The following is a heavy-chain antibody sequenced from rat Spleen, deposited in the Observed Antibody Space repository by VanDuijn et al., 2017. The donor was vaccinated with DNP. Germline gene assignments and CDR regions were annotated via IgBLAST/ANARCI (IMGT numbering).Heavy chain of an antibody. D-gene: IGHD1-2*01. CDR1: GFTFSAYY. CDR3: TTDDSAANYYAMDA. CDR2: IGSPAYAP. V-gene: IGHV5-27*01. J-gene: IGHJ4*01. Sequence: EVQLVESGGGLVQPGRSLKLSCAASGFTFSAYYMAWVRQAPAKGLEWVAYIGSPAYAPYYTDSVKGRFAISRDNAKSTLYLQMDSLRSEDTATYYCTTDDSAANYYAMDAWGQGTSVTVSS.